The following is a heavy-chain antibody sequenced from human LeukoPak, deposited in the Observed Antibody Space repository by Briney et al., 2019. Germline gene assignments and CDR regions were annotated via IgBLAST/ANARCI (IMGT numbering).Heavy chain of an antibody. D-gene: IGHD1-1*01. CDR2: ISTRSTYI. Sequence: KSGGSLRLSCAASGFTFSNYNMNWVRQAPGKGLEWVSCISTRSTYIYYADSVKGRFTISRDNAKNSLYLQMNSLRAEDTAVYYCARTYNWNDNYYYGMDVWGQGTTVTVSS. CDR3: ARTYNWNDNYYYGMDV. V-gene: IGHV3-21*01. CDR1: GFTFSNYN. J-gene: IGHJ6*02.